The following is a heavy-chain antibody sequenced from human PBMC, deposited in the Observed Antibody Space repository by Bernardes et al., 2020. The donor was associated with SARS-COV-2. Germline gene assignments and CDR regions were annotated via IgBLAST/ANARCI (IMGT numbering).Heavy chain of an antibody. CDR1: GFSLTTRGMC. V-gene: IGHV2-70*11. CDR3: ARTRYHYQNRGGAQFYFYAEDV. J-gene: IGHJ6*02. Sequence: SGPTLVKPTQTLTLTCAFSGFSLTTRGMCVSWIRQPPGKALEWLARIDWDADTHYTTSLKSRLTISRDTSRNRVVLTMTNMDPVDTATYYCARTRYHYQNRGGAQFYFYAEDVWGQGTTVTVSS. D-gene: IGHD3-10*01. CDR2: IDWDADT.